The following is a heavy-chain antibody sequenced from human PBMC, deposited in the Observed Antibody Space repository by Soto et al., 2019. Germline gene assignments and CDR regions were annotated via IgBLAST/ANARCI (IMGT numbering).Heavy chain of an antibody. Sequence: GGSLRLSCAASGFTFSSYSMNWVRQAPGKGLEWVSSISSSSSYIYYADSVKGRFTISRDNAKNSLYLQMNSLRAEDTAVYYCARGRSRGAFDIWGQGTMVTVSS. V-gene: IGHV3-21*01. CDR3: ARGRSRGAFDI. CDR1: GFTFSSYS. CDR2: ISSSSSYI. J-gene: IGHJ3*02.